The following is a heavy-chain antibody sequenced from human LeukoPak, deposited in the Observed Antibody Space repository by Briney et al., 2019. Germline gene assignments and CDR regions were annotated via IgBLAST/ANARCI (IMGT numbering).Heavy chain of an antibody. D-gene: IGHD2-15*01. CDR2: ISGSGGST. CDR3: AKDYKLGGGPVRIPDAFDI. Sequence: GGSLRLSCAASGFTFSSYGMHWVRQAPGKGLEWVSAISGSGGSTYYADSVKGRFTISRDNSKNTLYLQMNSLRAEDTAVYYCAKDYKLGGGPVRIPDAFDIWGQGTMVTVSS. CDR1: GFTFSSYG. V-gene: IGHV3-23*01. J-gene: IGHJ3*02.